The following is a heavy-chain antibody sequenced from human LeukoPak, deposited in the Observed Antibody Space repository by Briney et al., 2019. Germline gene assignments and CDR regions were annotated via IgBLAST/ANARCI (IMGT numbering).Heavy chain of an antibody. D-gene: IGHD2-21*01. CDR2: IHNSGDKT. CDR1: GITFGTYA. CDR3: AKETGGDWGYFEY. Sequence: GGSLRLSCAASGITFGTYAMTWVRQAPGKGLEWVSSIHNSGDKTFYSDSVRGRFTISRDNSKSTVYLQMNSLRADDTALYYCAKETGGDWGYFEYWGQGILVTVSS. J-gene: IGHJ4*02. V-gene: IGHV3-23*01.